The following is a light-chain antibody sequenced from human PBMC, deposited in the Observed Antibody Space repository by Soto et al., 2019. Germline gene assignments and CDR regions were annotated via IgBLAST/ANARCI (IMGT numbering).Light chain of an antibody. CDR2: EDS. V-gene: IGLV2-8*01. J-gene: IGLJ3*02. CDR3: RSYARSHTQDLV. Sequence: QSALTQPPSASGSPGQSVTISCTGSSCDVGADYHVSWYQQHPGKVPKLLIYEDSHRPSGVPDRFSGSKSGTTASLAVSGLQAEDEAVYYCRSYARSHTQDLVFGGGTKLTVL. CDR1: SCDVGADYH.